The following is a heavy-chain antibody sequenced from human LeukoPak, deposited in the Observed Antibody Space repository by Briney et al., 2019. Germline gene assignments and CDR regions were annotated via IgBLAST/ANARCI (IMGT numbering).Heavy chain of an antibody. V-gene: IGHV3-11*04. CDR2: ISSSGSTI. CDR1: GFTFSDYY. J-gene: IGHJ4*02. CDR3: ASGRDGYIGSSDY. D-gene: IGHD5-24*01. Sequence: PGGSLRPSRAASGFTFSDYYMSWIRQAPGKGLEWVSYISSSGSTIYYADSVKGRFTISRDNAKNSLYLQMNSLRAEDTAVYYCASGRDGYIGSSDYWGQGTLVTVSS.